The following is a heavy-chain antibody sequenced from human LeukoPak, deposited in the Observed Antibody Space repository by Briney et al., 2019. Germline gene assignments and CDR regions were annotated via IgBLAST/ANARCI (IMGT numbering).Heavy chain of an antibody. CDR1: GFTFSSYS. CDR3: AKSTAAAGFYFDY. Sequence: GGSLRLSCAASGFTFSSYSMNWVRRAPGKGLEWVSYISSSSSTIYYADSVKGRFTISRDNAKNSLYLQMNSLRAEDTAVYYCAKSTAAAGFYFDYWGQGTLVTVSS. J-gene: IGHJ4*02. V-gene: IGHV3-48*01. D-gene: IGHD6-13*01. CDR2: ISSSSSTI.